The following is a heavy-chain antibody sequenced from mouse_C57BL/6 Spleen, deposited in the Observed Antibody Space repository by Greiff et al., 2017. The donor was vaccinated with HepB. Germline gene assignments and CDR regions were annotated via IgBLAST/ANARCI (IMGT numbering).Heavy chain of an antibody. CDR3: AENPNTTVVANGYAMCY. V-gene: IGHV1-7*01. CDR2: INPGSGYT. Sequence: QVQLQQSGAELAKPGASVKLSCKASGYTFTSYWMHWVKQRPGQGLDWIGYINPGSGYTKYNQKFKDKATLTADKSSSTAYMQLSSLTCEDSAVYDAAENPNTTVVANGYAMCYWGQGTTVTVSS. CDR1: GYTFTSYW. J-gene: IGHJ4*01. D-gene: IGHD1-1*01.